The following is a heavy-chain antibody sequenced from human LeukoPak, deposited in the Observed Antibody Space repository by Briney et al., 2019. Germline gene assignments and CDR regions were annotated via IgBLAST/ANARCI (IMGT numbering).Heavy chain of an antibody. V-gene: IGHV4-34*01. CDR3: ARVYDSSGYPGVDY. CDR1: GGSFSGYY. CDR2: INHSGST. D-gene: IGHD3-22*01. Sequence: PSETLSLTCAVYGGSFSGYYWSWIRQPPEKGLEWIGEINHSGSTNYNPSLKSRVTISVDTSKNQFSLKLSSVTAADTAVYYCARVYDSSGYPGVDYWGQGTLVTVSS. J-gene: IGHJ4*02.